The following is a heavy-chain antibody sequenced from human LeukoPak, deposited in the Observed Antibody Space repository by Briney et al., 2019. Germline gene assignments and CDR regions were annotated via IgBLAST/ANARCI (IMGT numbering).Heavy chain of an antibody. V-gene: IGHV5-51*01. CDR3: ASDSYGGNWAFDY. J-gene: IGHJ4*02. Sequence: GESLKISCKGSGYSFLTYWIGWVRQMPGKGLEWIGIIYPGDSNTRYSPSFQGQVTISVDKSISTAYLQWGSLKASDTAMYYCASDSYGGNWAFDYWGQGTLVTVSS. CDR1: GYSFLTYW. D-gene: IGHD4-23*01. CDR2: IYPGDSNT.